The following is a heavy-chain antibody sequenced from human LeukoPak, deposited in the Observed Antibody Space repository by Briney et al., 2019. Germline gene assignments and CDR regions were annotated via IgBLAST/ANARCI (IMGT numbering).Heavy chain of an antibody. CDR1: GFTFSDYY. J-gene: IGHJ4*02. CDR2: ISSGSSDT. Sequence: GGSLRLSCAASGFTFSDYYMSWIRQAPGKGLEWVSYISSGSSDTNYADSVKGRFTISRDNAKNSLYLQMNSLRVEVTAVYYCARTARVPGYWGQGTLVTVSS. CDR3: ARTARVPGY. D-gene: IGHD2-2*01. V-gene: IGHV3-11*03.